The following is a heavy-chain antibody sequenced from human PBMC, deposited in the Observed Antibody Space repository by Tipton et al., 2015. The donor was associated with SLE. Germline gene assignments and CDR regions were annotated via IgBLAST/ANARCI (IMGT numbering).Heavy chain of an antibody. V-gene: IGHV1-18*01. Sequence: QLVQSGAEVKKPGASVKVSCKASGYTFTSYGISWVRQAPGQGLEWMGWISAYNGNTNYAQKLQGRVTMTTDTSTSTAYMELRSQRSDDTAVYYCAIVRTHYYDSSGSAFDYWGQGTLVTVSS. D-gene: IGHD3-22*01. CDR3: AIVRTHYYDSSGSAFDY. CDR1: GYTFTSYG. J-gene: IGHJ4*02. CDR2: ISAYNGNT.